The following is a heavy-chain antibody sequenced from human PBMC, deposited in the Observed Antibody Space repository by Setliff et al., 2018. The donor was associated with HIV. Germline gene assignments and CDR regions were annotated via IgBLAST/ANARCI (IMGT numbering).Heavy chain of an antibody. CDR2: INPSSGST. CDR1: AYTFTSYY. CDR3: ARGPNRYCNGGSCYSEGFDI. J-gene: IGHJ3*02. Sequence: ASVKVSCKASAYTFTSYYMHWVRQAPRQGPEWMGIINPSSGSTTYAQKFQGRVTMTRDTSTSTVYMELSSLRPEDTAMYFCARGPNRYCNGGSCYSEGFDIWGQGTMVTVSS. D-gene: IGHD2-15*01. V-gene: IGHV1-46*01.